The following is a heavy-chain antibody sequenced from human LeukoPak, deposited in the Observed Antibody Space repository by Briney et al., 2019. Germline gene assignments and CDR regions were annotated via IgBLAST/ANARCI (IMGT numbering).Heavy chain of an antibody. CDR1: GGSISSGDYY. CDR2: IYYSGST. J-gene: IGHJ5*02. D-gene: IGHD2-2*01. CDR3: ARGGRVVPAASFDP. V-gene: IGHV4-30-4*01. Sequence: SETLSLTCTVSGGSISSGDYYWSWIRQPPGKGLEWIGYIYYSGSTYYNPSLKSRVTISVDTSKNQFSLKLSSVTAADTAVCYCARGGRVVPAASFDPWGQGTLVTVSS.